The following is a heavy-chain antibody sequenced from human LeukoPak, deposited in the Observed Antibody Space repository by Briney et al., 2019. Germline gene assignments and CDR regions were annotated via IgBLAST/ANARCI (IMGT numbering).Heavy chain of an antibody. J-gene: IGHJ4*02. CDR3: ARASWISTADAVC. CDR1: GDSISSYF. V-gene: IGHV4-4*07. Sequence: SETLSLTCTVSGDSISSYFWTWIRQPAGKGLEWIGRIYTSGSTNYNPSLESRVTMSVDTSKNQFSLKLNSVTAADTAIYYCARASWISTADAVCWGQGTQVTVSS. CDR2: IYTSGST. D-gene: IGHD2-2*03.